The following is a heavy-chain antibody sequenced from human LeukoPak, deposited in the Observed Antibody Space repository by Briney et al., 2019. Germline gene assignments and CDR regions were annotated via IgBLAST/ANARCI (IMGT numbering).Heavy chain of an antibody. D-gene: IGHD6-13*01. CDR2: TYYRSKWYN. Sequence: SQTLSLTCAISGDSVSSNSAAWNWIRQSPSRGLEWLGRTYYRSKWYNDYAVSVKSRITINPDTSKNQFSLQLNSVTPEDTAVYYCAREAYSSSWKAYYYYYMDVWGKGTTVTVSS. CDR1: GDSVSSNSAA. J-gene: IGHJ6*03. CDR3: AREAYSSSWKAYYYYYMDV. V-gene: IGHV6-1*01.